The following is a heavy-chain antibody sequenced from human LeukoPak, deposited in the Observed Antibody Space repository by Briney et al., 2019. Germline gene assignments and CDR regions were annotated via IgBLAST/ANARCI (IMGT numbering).Heavy chain of an antibody. CDR3: ARGPSASGDDFYGMDV. D-gene: IGHD3-10*01. Sequence: GRSLRLSCAASGYTFSSYAMSWVRQAPGKGLEWVSTVSGSGIGTFYADSVRGRFTISRDNSKNTLYLQMNSLRAEDTAIYYCARGPSASGDDFYGMDVWGQGTTATASS. CDR2: VSGSGIGT. J-gene: IGHJ6*02. V-gene: IGHV3-23*01. CDR1: GYTFSSYA.